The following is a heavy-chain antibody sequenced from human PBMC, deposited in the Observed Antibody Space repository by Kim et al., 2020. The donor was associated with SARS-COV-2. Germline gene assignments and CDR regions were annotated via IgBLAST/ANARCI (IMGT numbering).Heavy chain of an antibody. V-gene: IGHV4-39*07. CDR1: GGSISSSSYY. D-gene: IGHD6-19*01. CDR2: IYYSGST. CDR3: ARDPRKYSSGWLFDY. Sequence: SETLSLTCTVSGGSISSSSYYWGWIRQPPGKGLEWIGSIYYSGSTYYNPSLKSRVTISVDTSKNQFSLKLSSVTAADTAVYYCARDPRKYSSGWLFDYWGQGTLVTVSS. J-gene: IGHJ4*02.